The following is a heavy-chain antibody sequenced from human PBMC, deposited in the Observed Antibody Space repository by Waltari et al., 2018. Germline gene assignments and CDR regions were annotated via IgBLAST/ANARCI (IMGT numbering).Heavy chain of an antibody. Sequence: EVQLVESGGGLVKPGGSLRLSCAASGFTFSSYSMNWVRQAPGKGLEWVSSISSSSSYIDYADALKGRVTISRDNAKNSLYLQMNSLRAEDTAVYYCARAPYTTVITYYFDYWGQGTLVTVSS. CDR3: ARAPYTTVITYYFDY. D-gene: IGHD4-17*01. V-gene: IGHV3-21*01. CDR2: ISSSSSYI. CDR1: GFTFSSYS. J-gene: IGHJ4*02.